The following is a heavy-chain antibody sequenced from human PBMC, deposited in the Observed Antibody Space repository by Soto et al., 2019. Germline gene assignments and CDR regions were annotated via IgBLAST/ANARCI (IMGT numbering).Heavy chain of an antibody. CDR3: AREISQYNSDWLDY. CDR2: IHHSGTT. D-gene: IGHD6-19*01. CDR1: GYSISSGYH. Sequence: SETLSLTCAVSGYSISSGYHWGWIRQPPGKGLEWIGSIHHSGTTYYNPSLRSRVTISVDTSKNQFSLRLSSVTYADTAVYYCAREISQYNSDWLDYWGQGTLVTVS. V-gene: IGHV4-38-2*02. J-gene: IGHJ4*02.